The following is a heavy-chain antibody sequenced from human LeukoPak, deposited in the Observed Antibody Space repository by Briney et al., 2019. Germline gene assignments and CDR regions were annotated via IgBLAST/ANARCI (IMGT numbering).Heavy chain of an antibody. CDR2: ISGASDYT. V-gene: IGHV3-11*06. D-gene: IGHD6-19*01. Sequence: GGSLRLSCAASGFSFNEYWMSWIRQAPGKGLEWVSCISGASDYTSYGDSVKGRFTIFRDNAKKSLYLQMNSLTVADTAVYYCARDGFSSGWYFWGQGTMVTVSS. J-gene: IGHJ3*01. CDR1: GFSFNEYW. CDR3: ARDGFSSGWYF.